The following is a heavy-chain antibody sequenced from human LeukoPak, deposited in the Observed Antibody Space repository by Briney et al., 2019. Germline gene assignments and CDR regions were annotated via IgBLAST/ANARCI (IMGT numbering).Heavy chain of an antibody. CDR3: ARRGNWNDFDY. CDR1: GFSVSSYY. Sequence: GGSLRLSCAASGFSVSSYYMSWVRQAPGTGLEWVSLIHSDDSTYYAGSVKGRFTISRDNSKNTVYLQMNSLRAEDTAMYYCARRGNWNDFDYWGQGTLVTVSS. CDR2: IHSDDST. D-gene: IGHD1-20*01. J-gene: IGHJ4*02. V-gene: IGHV3-53*01.